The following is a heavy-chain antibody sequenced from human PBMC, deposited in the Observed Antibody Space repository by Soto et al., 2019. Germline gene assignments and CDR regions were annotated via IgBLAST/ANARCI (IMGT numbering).Heavy chain of an antibody. CDR1: GGSISTFL. Sequence: SETLSLTCTVTGGSISTFLWNWIRQPPGKGLEWIGSIYYSGSTNYNPSLKSRVTISVDTSKNQFSLKLSSVTAADTAVYYCAISCSGGSCSYFDYWGQGTLVTVPQ. V-gene: IGHV4-59*08. CDR3: AISCSGGSCSYFDY. D-gene: IGHD2-15*01. CDR2: IYYSGST. J-gene: IGHJ4*02.